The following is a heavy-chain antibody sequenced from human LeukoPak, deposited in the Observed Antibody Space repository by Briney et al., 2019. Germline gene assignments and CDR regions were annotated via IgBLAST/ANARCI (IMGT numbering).Heavy chain of an antibody. CDR3: ARGGKYCSSTSCYWRGYYFDY. CDR1: GGSISSSNW. CDR2: IYHSGST. D-gene: IGHD2-2*01. V-gene: IGHV4-4*02. J-gene: IGHJ4*02. Sequence: SETLSLTCAVSGGSISSSNWWSWVRQPPGKGLEWIGEIYHSGSTNYNPSLKSRVTISVDKSKNQFSLKLSSVTAADTAVYYCARGGKYCSSTSCYWRGYYFDYWGQGTLVTVSS.